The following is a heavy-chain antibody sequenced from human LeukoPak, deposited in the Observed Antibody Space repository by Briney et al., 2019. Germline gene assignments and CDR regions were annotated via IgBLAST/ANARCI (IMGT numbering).Heavy chain of an antibody. D-gene: IGHD3-22*01. CDR2: INPNSGGT. V-gene: IGHV1-2*02. Sequence: ASVKVSCKASGGTFSSYAISWVRQAPGQGLEWMGWINPNSGGTNYAQKFQGRVTMTRDTPISTAYMELSRLRSDDTAVYYCARGVKGYDSSGYLFDYWGQGTLVTVSS. CDR1: GGTFSSYA. CDR3: ARGVKGYDSSGYLFDY. J-gene: IGHJ4*02.